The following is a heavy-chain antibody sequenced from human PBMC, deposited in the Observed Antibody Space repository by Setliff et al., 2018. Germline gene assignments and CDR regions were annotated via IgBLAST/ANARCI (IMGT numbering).Heavy chain of an antibody. CDR3: ARVYSGYDPNHYFDY. CDR2: IKQDGSEK. Sequence: GGSLRLSCAASGFTFSNYLMSWVRQAPGKGLEWVANIKQDGSEKYYVDSVKGRFTISRDNAKNSLYLQMNSLRAEDTAVYYCARVYSGYDPNHYFDYWGQGTLVTVSS. D-gene: IGHD5-12*01. CDR1: GFTFSNYL. J-gene: IGHJ4*02. V-gene: IGHV3-7*01.